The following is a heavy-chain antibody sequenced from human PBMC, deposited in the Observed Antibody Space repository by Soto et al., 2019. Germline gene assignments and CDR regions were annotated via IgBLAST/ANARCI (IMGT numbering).Heavy chain of an antibody. V-gene: IGHV4-4*07. CDR1: GGSFSGFY. Sequence: SETLSLTCTVCGGSFSGFYWSWIRKSSGKGLEWIGRIYDTGNTDYNPSLKSRVMISVDTSKKQFSLKLSSVTAADTAVYYCARGVTKTFHYGFDAWGQGISVTVSS. CDR2: IYDTGNT. CDR3: ARGVTKTFHYGFDA. D-gene: IGHD1-1*01. J-gene: IGHJ6*02.